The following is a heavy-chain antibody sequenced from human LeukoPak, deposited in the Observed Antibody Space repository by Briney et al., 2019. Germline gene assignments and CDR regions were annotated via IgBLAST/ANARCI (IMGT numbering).Heavy chain of an antibody. CDR2: IYYSGST. D-gene: IGHD6-6*01. V-gene: IGHV4-59*01. J-gene: IGHJ6*03. CDR3: ARGRAARRAYYYYMDV. Sequence: PSETLSLTCTVSGGSISSYYWSWIRQPPGKGLEWIGYIYYSGSTNYNPSLKSRVTISVDTSKNQFSLKLSSVTAADTAVYYCARGRAARRAYYYYMDVWGKGTTVTVSS. CDR1: GGSISSYY.